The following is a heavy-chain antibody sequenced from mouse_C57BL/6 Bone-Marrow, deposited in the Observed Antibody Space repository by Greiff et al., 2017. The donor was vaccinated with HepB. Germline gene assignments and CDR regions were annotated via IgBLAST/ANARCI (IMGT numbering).Heavy chain of an antibody. J-gene: IGHJ1*03. CDR3: ARRGFTTVVGYFDV. D-gene: IGHD1-1*01. CDR1: GYTFTSYW. V-gene: IGHV1-64*01. CDR2: IHPNSGST. Sequence: QVQLQQPGAELVKPGASVKLSCKASGYTFTSYWMHWVKQRPGQGLEWIGMIHPNSGSTNYNEKFKSKATLTVDKSSSTAYMQLSSLTSEDSAVYYCARRGFTTVVGYFDVWGTGTTVTVSS.